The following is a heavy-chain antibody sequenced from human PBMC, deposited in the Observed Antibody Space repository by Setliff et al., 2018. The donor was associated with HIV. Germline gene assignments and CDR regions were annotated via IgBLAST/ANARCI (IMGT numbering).Heavy chain of an antibody. J-gene: IGHJ4*02. D-gene: IGHD5-12*01. V-gene: IGHV4-59*01. CDR3: ARACRSGYDYFHYFDY. CDR1: GGSISSYY. CDR2: IYYSGST. Sequence: PSETLSLTCTVSGGSISSYYWSWIRQPPGKGLEWIGYIYYSGSTKYNPPLKSRVTISVDTSKNQFSLKLSSVTAADTAVYYCARACRSGYDYFHYFDYWVQGTLVTVSS.